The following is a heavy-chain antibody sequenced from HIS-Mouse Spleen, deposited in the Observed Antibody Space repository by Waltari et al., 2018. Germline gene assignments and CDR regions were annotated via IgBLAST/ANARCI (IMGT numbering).Heavy chain of an antibody. CDR1: GFTVSSNY. CDR2: IYSGGST. V-gene: IGHV3-53*01. Sequence: EVQLVESGGGLIQPGGSLRLSCAASGFTVSSNYMNWVRQAPGKGLEWVSVIYSGGSTYYADSVKGRFTISRDNSKNTLYLQMNSLRAEDTAVYYCARGGLAAAGWYFDLWGRGTLVTVSS. D-gene: IGHD6-13*01. J-gene: IGHJ2*01. CDR3: ARGGLAAAGWYFDL.